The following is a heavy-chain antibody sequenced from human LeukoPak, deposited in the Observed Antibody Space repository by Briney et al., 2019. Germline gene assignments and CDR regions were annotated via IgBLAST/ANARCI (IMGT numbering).Heavy chain of an antibody. J-gene: IGHJ5*02. Sequence: GESLKISCKGSGYSFTNYWIGWVRQMPGKGLEWMGIIYPGDSDTRYSPSFQGQVTISADKSISTAYLQWNSLKASDTAMYYCARSSLMRSAWFDPWGQGTLVTVSS. CDR2: IYPGDSDT. CDR3: ARSSLMRSAWFDP. CDR1: GYSFTNYW. V-gene: IGHV5-51*01. D-gene: IGHD3-10*01.